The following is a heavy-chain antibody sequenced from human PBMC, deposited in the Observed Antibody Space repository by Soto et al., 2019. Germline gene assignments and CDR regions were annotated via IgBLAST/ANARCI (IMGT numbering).Heavy chain of an antibody. D-gene: IGHD1-26*01. CDR1: GGTFSSYA. CDR3: LFEDVGSTGYYYYYGMDV. V-gene: IGHV1-69*13. J-gene: IGHJ6*02. CDR2: IIPIFGTA. Sequence: GASVKVSCKASGGTFSSYAISWVRQAPGQGLEWMGGIIPIFGTANYAQKFQGRVTITADESTSTAYMELSSLRSEDTAVYYCLFEDVGSTGYYYYYGMDVWGQGTTVTVSS.